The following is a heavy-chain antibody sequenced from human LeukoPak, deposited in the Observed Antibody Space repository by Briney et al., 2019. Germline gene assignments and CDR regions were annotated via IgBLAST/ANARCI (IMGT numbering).Heavy chain of an antibody. Sequence: GGSLRLSCAASGFTFSNAWMSWVRQAPGKGLEWVGRIKSKSNGGTTDHAAPLKGRFTISRDDSRNTLYLQMNSLKTEDTAVYYCTTHIIRFVELCGFDPWGQGTQVTVSS. CDR2: IKSKSNGGTT. D-gene: IGHD3-10*01. CDR3: TTHIIRFVELCGFDP. V-gene: IGHV3-15*01. CDR1: GFTFSNAW. J-gene: IGHJ5*02.